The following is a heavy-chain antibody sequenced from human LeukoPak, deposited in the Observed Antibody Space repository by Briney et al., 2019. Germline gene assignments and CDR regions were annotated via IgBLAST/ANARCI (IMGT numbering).Heavy chain of an antibody. V-gene: IGHV1-69*05. CDR2: IIPIFGTA. CDR3: ARAREMATISDYYYYYMDV. Sequence: GASVKVYCKASGGTFSSYAISWVRQAPGQGLEWMGRIIPIFGTANYAQKFQGRVTITTDESTSTAYMELSSLRSEDTAVYYCARAREMATISDYYYYYMDVWGKGTTVTVSS. CDR1: GGTFSSYA. J-gene: IGHJ6*03. D-gene: IGHD5-24*01.